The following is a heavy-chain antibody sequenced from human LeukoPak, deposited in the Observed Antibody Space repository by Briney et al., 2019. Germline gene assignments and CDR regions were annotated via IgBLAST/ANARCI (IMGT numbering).Heavy chain of an antibody. CDR3: ARGLWFGDENPPYFDY. J-gene: IGHJ4*02. Sequence: QTLSLTCTVSGGSISSGSYYWSWIRQPAGKGLEWIGRIYTSESTNYNPSLKSRVTISVDTSRNQFSLKLSSVTAADTAVYYCARGLWFGDENPPYFDYWGQGILVTVSS. CDR1: GGSISSGSYY. D-gene: IGHD3-10*01. V-gene: IGHV4-61*02. CDR2: IYTSEST.